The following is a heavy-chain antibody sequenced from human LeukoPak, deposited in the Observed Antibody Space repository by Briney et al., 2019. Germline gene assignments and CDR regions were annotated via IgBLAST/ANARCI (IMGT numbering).Heavy chain of an antibody. CDR3: VKDYYGSGSYGWFDP. CDR1: GFSFSIYN. Sequence: PGGSLRLSCSASGFSFSIYNMHWVRQAPGKGLEYVSDISSNGGSTYYADSVKGRFTISRDNSKSTLYLQMSSLRPEDTALYYCVKDYYGSGSYGWFDPWGQGTLVTVSS. CDR2: ISSNGGST. J-gene: IGHJ5*02. V-gene: IGHV3-64D*08. D-gene: IGHD3-10*01.